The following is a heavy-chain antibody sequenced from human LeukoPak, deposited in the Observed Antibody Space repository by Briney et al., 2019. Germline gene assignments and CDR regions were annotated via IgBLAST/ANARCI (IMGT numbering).Heavy chain of an antibody. V-gene: IGHV1-2*02. J-gene: IGHJ3*02. CDR3: ARDDGTGTPRGSAFDI. Sequence: ASVKVSCKASGYTFTGYYMHWVRQAPGQGLEWMGWINPNSGGTNYAQKFQGRVTMTRDTSISTAYMELSRLRSEDTAVYYCARDDGTGTPRGSAFDIWGQGTMVTVSS. D-gene: IGHD1-1*01. CDR2: INPNSGGT. CDR1: GYTFTGYY.